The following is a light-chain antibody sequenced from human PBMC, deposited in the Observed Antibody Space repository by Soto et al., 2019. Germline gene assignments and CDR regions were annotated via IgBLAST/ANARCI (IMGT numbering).Light chain of an antibody. Sequence: QSALTQPASVSGSPGQSITISCTGTSSDVGSYNYVSWYQQHPGKAPKLLIYDVSNRPSGVSYHFSGAKSCNTASLTISGLQAEDDADYYCYSYSGSSTPYVFGTGTKLTVL. CDR3: YSYSGSSTPYV. J-gene: IGLJ1*01. CDR2: DVS. CDR1: SSDVGSYNY. V-gene: IGLV2-14*03.